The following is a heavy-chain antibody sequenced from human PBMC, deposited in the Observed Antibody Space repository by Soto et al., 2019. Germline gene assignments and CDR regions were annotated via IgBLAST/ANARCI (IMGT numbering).Heavy chain of an antibody. Sequence: SETLSLTCAVSGGSFSGYYWSWIRQPPGKGLEWMGEINHSGSTNYNPSLKSRVTISVDTSKNQYTLKLSSVTAADTAVYYCARARASYVWWSPYFDYWGQGTLVTVSS. D-gene: IGHD3-16*01. CDR1: GGSFSGYY. CDR2: INHSGST. J-gene: IGHJ4*02. CDR3: ARARASYVWWSPYFDY. V-gene: IGHV4-34*01.